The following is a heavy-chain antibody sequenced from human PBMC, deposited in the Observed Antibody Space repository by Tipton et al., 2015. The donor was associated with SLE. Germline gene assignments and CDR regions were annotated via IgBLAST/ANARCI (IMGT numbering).Heavy chain of an antibody. Sequence: TLSLTCTVSGVSISSYFWTWIRQSPGKGLEWIGYIYDSGSTSYNPSLKSRVTISEDTSKQQFSLKLRSLTAADTAVYYCARHAGDYAYFDSWGQGTLVTVSS. CDR2: IYDSGST. J-gene: IGHJ4*02. CDR3: ARHAGDYAYFDS. D-gene: IGHD4-17*01. V-gene: IGHV4-59*08. CDR1: GVSISSYF.